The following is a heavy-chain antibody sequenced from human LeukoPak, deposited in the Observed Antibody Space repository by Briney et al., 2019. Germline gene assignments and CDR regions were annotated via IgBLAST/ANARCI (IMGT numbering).Heavy chain of an antibody. Sequence: KPRGSLRLSCASSGFTFTNAWMSWVRQAPEKGLEWVGRIKSKSDGGTTDYAAPVKGRFSISRDDSKNTLYLQMSSLKSEDTAVYYCTSSLGYWGQGTLITVSS. V-gene: IGHV3-15*01. D-gene: IGHD3-16*01. CDR2: IKSKSDGGTT. J-gene: IGHJ4*02. CDR1: GFTFTNAW. CDR3: TSSLGY.